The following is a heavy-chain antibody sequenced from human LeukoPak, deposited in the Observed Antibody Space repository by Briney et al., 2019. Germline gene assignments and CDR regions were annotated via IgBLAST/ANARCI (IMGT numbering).Heavy chain of an antibody. CDR2: IRSKANNYAT. J-gene: IGHJ4*02. CDR3: TRPTFDSSGYGDY. Sequence: GGSLRLSCAASGFTFSGSAMHWVRQASGKGLEWVGRIRSKANNYATAYAASVKGRFTISRDDSENTAYLQMNSLKTEDTAVYYCTRPTFDSSGYGDYWGQGTLVTVSS. CDR1: GFTFSGSA. V-gene: IGHV3-73*01. D-gene: IGHD3-22*01.